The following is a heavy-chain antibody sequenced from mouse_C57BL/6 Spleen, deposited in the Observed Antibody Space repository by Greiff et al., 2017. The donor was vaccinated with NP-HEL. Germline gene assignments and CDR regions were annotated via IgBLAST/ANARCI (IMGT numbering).Heavy chain of an antibody. CDR2: INPSSGYT. CDR3: ARSGYDPYYFDY. D-gene: IGHD2-10*02. Sequence: QVQLQQSGAELARPGASVKMSCKASGYTFTSYTMHWVKQRPGQGLEWIGYINPSSGYTKYNQKFKDKATLTADKSSSTAYMQLSSLTSEDSAVYYCARSGYDPYYFDYWGQGTTLTVSS. CDR1: GYTFTSYT. V-gene: IGHV1-4*01. J-gene: IGHJ2*01.